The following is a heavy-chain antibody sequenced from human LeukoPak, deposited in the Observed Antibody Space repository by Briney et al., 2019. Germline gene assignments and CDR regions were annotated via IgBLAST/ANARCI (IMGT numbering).Heavy chain of an antibody. Sequence: SETLSLTCTVSGGSISSSSYYWGWIRQPPGKGLEWIGSIYYSGSTYYNPSLKSRVTISVDTSKNQFSLKLSSVTAADTAVYYCARGVNDYGVAYFDYWGQGTLVTVSS. CDR2: IYYSGST. CDR3: ARGVNDYGVAYFDY. J-gene: IGHJ4*02. V-gene: IGHV4-39*07. CDR1: GGSISSSSYY. D-gene: IGHD4-17*01.